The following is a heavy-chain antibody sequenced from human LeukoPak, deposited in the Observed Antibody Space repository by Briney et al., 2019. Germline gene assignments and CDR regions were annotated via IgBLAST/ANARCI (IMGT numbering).Heavy chain of an antibody. J-gene: IGHJ4*02. CDR2: ISVDGRDK. V-gene: IGHV3-30*04. CDR3: ARDVEGSAKYYFDY. Sequence: GGSLRLSCEAPGFTFSSYAMHWVRRAPGKGLEWVAVISVDGRDKHHVDSVKGRFTISRDNSKSTLYLQMNSLRGDDTAVYFCARDVEGSAKYYFDYWGQGTLVTVSS. CDR1: GFTFSSYA. D-gene: IGHD2-15*01.